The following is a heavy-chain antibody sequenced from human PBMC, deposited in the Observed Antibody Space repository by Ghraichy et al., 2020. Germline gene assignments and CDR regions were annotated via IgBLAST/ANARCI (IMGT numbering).Heavy chain of an antibody. J-gene: IGHJ6*03. CDR2: IYHSGST. V-gene: IGHV4-30-2*01. D-gene: IGHD3-3*01. CDR3: ARASYAPPYYDFWSTYYYYYYYMDV. Sequence: TLSLTCAVSGGSISSGGYSWSWIRQPPGKGLEWIGYIYHSGSTYYNPSLKSRVTISVDRSKNQFSLKLSSVTAADTAVYYCARASYAPPYYDFWSTYYYYYYYMDVWGKGTTVTVSS. CDR1: GGSISSGGYS.